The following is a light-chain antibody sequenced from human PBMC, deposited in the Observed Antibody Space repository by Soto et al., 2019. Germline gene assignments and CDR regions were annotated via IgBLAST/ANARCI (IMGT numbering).Light chain of an antibody. CDR2: DAF. J-gene: IGKJ3*01. CDR1: QSISSISSY. CDR3: QLRRSLLFT. Sequence: EIVLPQSPATLSLSPGERATLSCRASQSISSISSYLAWYQQKPGKAPRLLIYDAFNRATGIPARFSGSASGTYFTLSISSLEPEDFAICYCQLRRSLLFTFGHGPKVDIK. V-gene: IGKV3-11*01.